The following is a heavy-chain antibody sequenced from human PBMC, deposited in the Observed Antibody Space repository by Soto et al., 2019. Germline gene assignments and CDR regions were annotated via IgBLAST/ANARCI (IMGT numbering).Heavy chain of an antibody. V-gene: IGHV3-9*01. D-gene: IGHD6-13*01. CDR2: ISWNSGTI. J-gene: IGHJ4*02. Sequence: EVQLVESGGGLVQPGRSLRLSCAASGFTFDDYAMHWVRQAPGKGLEWVSGISWNSGTIGYADGVKGRFTISRDKAKNAVYLQMNSLRAEDTALYYCAKDSRAILSSSSVSFDFWGQGTLVTVSS. CDR1: GFTFDDYA. CDR3: AKDSRAILSSSSVSFDF.